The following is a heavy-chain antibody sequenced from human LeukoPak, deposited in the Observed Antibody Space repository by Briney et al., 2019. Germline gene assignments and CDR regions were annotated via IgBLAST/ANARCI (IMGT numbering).Heavy chain of an antibody. CDR1: GGTFSSYA. V-gene: IGHV1-69*05. CDR2: IIPIFGTA. CDR3: ARSGNYYDSSGYYYG. Sequence: ASVKVSRKASGGTFSSYAISWVRQAPGQGLEWMGRIIPIFGTANYAQKFQGRVTITTDEYTSTAYMELSSLRSEDTAVYYCARSGNYYDSSGYYYGWGQGTLVTVSS. J-gene: IGHJ4*02. D-gene: IGHD3-22*01.